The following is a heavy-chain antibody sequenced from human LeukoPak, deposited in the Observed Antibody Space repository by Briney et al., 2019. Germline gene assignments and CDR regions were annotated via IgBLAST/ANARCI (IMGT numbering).Heavy chain of an antibody. CDR1: GFTFHNYV. CDR3: ARNNYDTIRVASDV. D-gene: IGHD3-16*01. Sequence: GESLTLTCVVSGFTFHNYVSNWVRQAPGKGLEWVADISGTGTNTFYADSVKGRFTISKDFSKNTLYLQMHGLRAEDTAVYYCARNNYDTIRVASDVWGQGTMVSVS. J-gene: IGHJ3*01. V-gene: IGHV3-23*01. CDR2: ISGTGTNT.